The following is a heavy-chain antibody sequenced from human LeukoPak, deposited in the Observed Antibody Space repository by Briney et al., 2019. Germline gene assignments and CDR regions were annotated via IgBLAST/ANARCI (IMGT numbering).Heavy chain of an antibody. D-gene: IGHD6-6*01. J-gene: IGHJ6*02. CDR2: INAGNGNT. CDR1: GYTFTSYA. CDR3: AREDDSSSSVYHYYGMDV. V-gene: IGHV1-3*01. Sequence: ASVKVSCKASGYTFTSYAMHWVRQAPGQRLEWMGWINAGNGNTKYSQKFQGRVTITRDTSASTAYMELSSLRSEDTAVYYCAREDDSSSSVYHYYGMDVWGQGTTVTVSS.